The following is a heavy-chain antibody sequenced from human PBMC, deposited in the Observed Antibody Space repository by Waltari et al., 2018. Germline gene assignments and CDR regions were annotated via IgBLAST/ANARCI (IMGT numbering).Heavy chain of an antibody. Sequence: QVQLQESGPGLVKPSETLSLTCTVSGYSISSGYYWGWIRQPPGKGLEWIGSIYHSGSTYYNPSLKSRVTISVDTSKNQFSLKLSSVTAADTAVYYCARETSMASDYWGQGTLVTVSS. J-gene: IGHJ4*02. V-gene: IGHV4-38-2*02. CDR3: ARETSMASDY. CDR1: GYSISSGYY. CDR2: IYHSGST. D-gene: IGHD3-10*01.